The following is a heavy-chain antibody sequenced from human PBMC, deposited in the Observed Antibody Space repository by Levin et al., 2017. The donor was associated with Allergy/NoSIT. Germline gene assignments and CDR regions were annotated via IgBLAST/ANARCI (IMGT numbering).Heavy chain of an antibody. J-gene: IGHJ4*02. V-gene: IGHV3-9*01. Sequence: PGGSLRLSCAASGFTFDDYAMHWVRQAPGKGLEWVSGISWNSGSIGYADSVKGRFTISRDNAKNSLYLQMNSLRAEDTALYYCAKDMSSSWDEGFDYWGQGTLVTVSS. CDR1: GFTFDDYA. D-gene: IGHD6-13*01. CDR3: AKDMSSSWDEGFDY. CDR2: ISWNSGSI.